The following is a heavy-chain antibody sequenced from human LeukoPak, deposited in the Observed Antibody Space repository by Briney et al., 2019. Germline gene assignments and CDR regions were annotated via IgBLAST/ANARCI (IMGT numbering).Heavy chain of an antibody. CDR2: ISSSGNYI. CDR3: ARRGGSPFDY. CDR1: GFGLTDYA. V-gene: IGHV3-21*01. Sequence: GGSLRLSCEVFGFGLTDYAINWVRQAPGKGLEWLSSISSSGNYIYYLDSVKGRFSISRDTSKNSVYLQMSSLSAEDTAVYYCARRGGSPFDYWGRGALVTVSS. D-gene: IGHD1-26*01. J-gene: IGHJ4*02.